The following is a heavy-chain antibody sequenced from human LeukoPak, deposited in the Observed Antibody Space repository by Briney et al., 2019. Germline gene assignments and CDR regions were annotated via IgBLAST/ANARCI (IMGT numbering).Heavy chain of an antibody. Sequence: ASVKVSCKASGYTFIGYYMHWVRQAPGQGLEWMGRINPSTGGTNSAQKFQGRVTMTRDTSISTAYMELSRLTSDDTAICYCARGQPYGDYNYFDPWGQGTLVTVSS. CDR2: INPSTGGT. CDR3: ARGQPYGDYNYFDP. CDR1: GYTFIGYY. V-gene: IGHV1-2*06. J-gene: IGHJ5*02. D-gene: IGHD4-17*01.